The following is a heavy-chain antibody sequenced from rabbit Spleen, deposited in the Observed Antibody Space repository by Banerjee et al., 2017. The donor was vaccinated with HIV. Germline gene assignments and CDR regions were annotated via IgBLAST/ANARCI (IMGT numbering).Heavy chain of an antibody. Sequence: QSLEESGGDLVKPGASLTLTCKASGFDFSSSYYMYWVRQAPGKGLEWIASIAAGSSGSTWYASWAKGRFTISKTSSTTVTLQMTTLTAADTATYFCAIGYSTDWAMDLWGQGTLVTVS. CDR3: AIGYSTDWAMDL. D-gene: IGHD4-1*01. CDR1: GFDFSSSYY. V-gene: IGHV1S40*01. CDR2: IAAGSSGST. J-gene: IGHJ4*01.